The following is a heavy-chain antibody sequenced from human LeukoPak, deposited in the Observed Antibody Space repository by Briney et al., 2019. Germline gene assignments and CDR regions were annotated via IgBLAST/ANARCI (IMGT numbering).Heavy chain of an antibody. D-gene: IGHD5-18*01. CDR3: ARSPDQGYGPYYFDY. J-gene: IGHJ4*02. CDR2: IYYSGST. Sequence: SETLSLTCTVSGGSISSYYWSWIRQPPGKGLEWIGYIYYSGSTNYNPSLKSRVTISVDTSKNQFSLKLSSVTAADTAVYYCARSPDQGYGPYYFDYWGQGTPVTVSS. V-gene: IGHV4-59*08. CDR1: GGSISSYY.